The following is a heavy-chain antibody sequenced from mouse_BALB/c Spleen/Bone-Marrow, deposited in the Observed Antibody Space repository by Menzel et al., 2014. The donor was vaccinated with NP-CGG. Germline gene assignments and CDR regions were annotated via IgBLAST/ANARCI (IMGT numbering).Heavy chain of an antibody. CDR3: ARLGYYGGFAY. D-gene: IGHD2-3*01. J-gene: IGHJ3*01. V-gene: IGHV4-1*02. Sequence: EVQLVESGGGLVQPGGSLKLSCAASGFDFSRYWMSWVRQAPGKGLEWIGEINPDSSTINYTPSLKDKFIISRDNAKNTLYLQMSRVRSEDTALYYCARLGYYGGFAYWGQGTLVTVSA. CDR2: INPDSSTI. CDR1: GFDFSRYW.